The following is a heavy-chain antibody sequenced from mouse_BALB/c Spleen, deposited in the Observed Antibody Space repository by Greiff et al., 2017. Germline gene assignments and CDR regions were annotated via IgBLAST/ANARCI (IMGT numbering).Heavy chain of an antibody. D-gene: IGHD2-1*01. Sequence: QVQLQQSGAELVKPGASVKLSCKASGYTFTSYWMHWVKQRPGQGLEWIGEIDPSDSYTNYNQKFKGKATLTVDKSSSTAYMQLSSLTSEDSAVYYCARKGGNYVRYGAMDYWGQGTSVTVSS. CDR3: ARKGGNYVRYGAMDY. CDR2: IDPSDSYT. CDR1: GYTFTSYW. J-gene: IGHJ4*01. V-gene: IGHV1-69*02.